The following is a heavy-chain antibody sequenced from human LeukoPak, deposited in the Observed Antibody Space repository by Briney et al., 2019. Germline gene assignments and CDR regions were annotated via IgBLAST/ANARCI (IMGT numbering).Heavy chain of an antibody. CDR1: GGSISSYY. D-gene: IGHD3-10*01. Sequence: SETLSLTCTVSGGSISSYYWSWIRQPAGKGLEWIGRIYTSGSTNYNPSPKSRVTMSVDTSKNQFSLKLSSVTAADTAVYYCARAGGSGSYFVWFDPWGQGTLVTVSS. CDR3: ARAGGSGSYFVWFDP. V-gene: IGHV4-4*07. J-gene: IGHJ5*02. CDR2: IYTSGST.